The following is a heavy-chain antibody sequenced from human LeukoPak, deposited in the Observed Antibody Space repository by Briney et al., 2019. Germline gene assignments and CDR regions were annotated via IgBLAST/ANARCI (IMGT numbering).Heavy chain of an antibody. CDR1: GFSFSSYG. V-gene: IGHV3-33*01. CDR3: ARAAFDSIGYYLFDC. J-gene: IGHJ4*02. Sequence: PGGSLRLSCAASGFSFSSYGMHWVRQAPGKGLEWVAVIWYGGTNDYYADSVKGRFTIPRDNSRNTLYLQMNSLRTEDTAVYSCARAAFDSIGYYLFDCWGQGTLVTVSS. CDR2: IWYGGTND. D-gene: IGHD3-22*01.